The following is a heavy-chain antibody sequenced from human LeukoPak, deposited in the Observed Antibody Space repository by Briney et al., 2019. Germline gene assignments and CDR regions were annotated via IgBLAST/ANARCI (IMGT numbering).Heavy chain of an antibody. V-gene: IGHV5-51*01. Sequence: GESLKISCKGSGYSFTSYWIGWVRQMPGKGLECMGIIYPGDSDTRYSPSFQGQVTISADKSISTAYLQWSSLKASDTSMYYCARFHSNSGSYYLDPWGQGTLVTVSS. CDR3: ARFHSNSGSYYLDP. D-gene: IGHD1-26*01. J-gene: IGHJ5*02. CDR1: GYSFTSYW. CDR2: IYPGDSDT.